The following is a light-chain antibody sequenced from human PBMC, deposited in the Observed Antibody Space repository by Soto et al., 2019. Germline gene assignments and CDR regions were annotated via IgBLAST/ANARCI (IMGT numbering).Light chain of an antibody. Sequence: DIVMTQSPVSLAVSLGERATINCKSSQSVLYSSNNKNYLAWYQQKPGQPPQLLIYWASTRESGVPDRFSGSGSGTDFTLTISNLQAEDVAVYYCQQYYTAPLTSGGGTKVEIK. CDR1: QSVLYSSNNKNY. J-gene: IGKJ4*01. V-gene: IGKV4-1*01. CDR2: WAS. CDR3: QQYYTAPLT.